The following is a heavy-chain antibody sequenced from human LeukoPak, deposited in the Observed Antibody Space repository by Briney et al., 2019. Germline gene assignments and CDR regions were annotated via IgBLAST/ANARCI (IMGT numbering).Heavy chain of an antibody. CDR3: TAQVPAASHY. J-gene: IGHJ4*02. D-gene: IGHD2-2*01. Sequence: GGSLRLSCAASGFTFSDYYMTWIRQAPGKGLEWVGRIKSKTDGGTTDYAAPVKGRFTISRDDSKNTLYLQMNSLKTEDTAVYYCTAQVPAASHYWGQGTLVTVSS. CDR2: IKSKTDGGTT. CDR1: GFTFSDYY. V-gene: IGHV3-15*01.